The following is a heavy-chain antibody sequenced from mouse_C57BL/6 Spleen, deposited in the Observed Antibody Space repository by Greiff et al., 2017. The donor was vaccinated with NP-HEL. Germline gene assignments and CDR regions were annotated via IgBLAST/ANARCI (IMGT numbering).Heavy chain of an antibody. CDR1: GYAFTNYL. CDR3: ARRPADWNWYFDV. D-gene: IGHD4-1*01. J-gene: IGHJ1*03. V-gene: IGHV1-54*01. Sequence: VQLQQSGAELVRPGTSVKVSCKASGYAFTNYLIEWVKQRPGQGLEWIGVINPGSGGTNYNEKFKGKATRKADKSSSTASMHLRSLTSEDSAVSFCARRPADWNWYFDVWGTVTTVTVSS. CDR2: INPGSGGT.